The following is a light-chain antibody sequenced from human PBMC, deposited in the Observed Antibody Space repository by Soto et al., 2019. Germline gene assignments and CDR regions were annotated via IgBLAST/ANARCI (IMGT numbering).Light chain of an antibody. Sequence: QPVLTQPPSASGTPGQRVTISCSGSSSNIGSNTVNWYQQLPGTAPKLLIYSNNQRPSGVPDRFSGSKSGTSASLAISGLQSEDEADYYCAAWDDSRPQVFGTGTKVTVL. CDR1: SSNIGSNT. CDR3: AAWDDSRPQV. CDR2: SNN. J-gene: IGLJ1*01. V-gene: IGLV1-44*01.